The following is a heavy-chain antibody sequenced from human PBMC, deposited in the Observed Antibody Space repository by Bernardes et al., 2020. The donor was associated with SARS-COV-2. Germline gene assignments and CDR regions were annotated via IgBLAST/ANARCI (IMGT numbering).Heavy chain of an antibody. D-gene: IGHD4-17*01. Sequence: GGSLSLSCAASGFTVSSNYMSWVRQPPGKGLEWVPVIYSGGSTYYADSVQGRFTISRDNSKNTLYLHMNSLSAEDTAVYYCARGPYGEPHWGQGTLVTVSS. CDR2: IYSGGST. CDR3: ARGPYGEPH. V-gene: IGHV3-66*02. J-gene: IGHJ4*02. CDR1: GFTVSSNY.